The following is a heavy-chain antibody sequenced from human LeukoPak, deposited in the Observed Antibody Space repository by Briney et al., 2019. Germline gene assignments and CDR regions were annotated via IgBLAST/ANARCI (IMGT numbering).Heavy chain of an antibody. D-gene: IGHD2-21*01. CDR1: GGSLNSFSHY. CDR2: IFSSGST. CDR3: ARGLAHGGIANWFDP. V-gene: IGHV4-39*06. Sequence: SETLSLTCSVPGGSLNSFSHYWAWIRQPPGKGLEWIGCIFSSGSTYYNPSLQSRVTFSLDKSNNHFALKLTSLTAADTAVYYCARGLAHGGIANWFDPWGQGTLVTVSS. J-gene: IGHJ5*02.